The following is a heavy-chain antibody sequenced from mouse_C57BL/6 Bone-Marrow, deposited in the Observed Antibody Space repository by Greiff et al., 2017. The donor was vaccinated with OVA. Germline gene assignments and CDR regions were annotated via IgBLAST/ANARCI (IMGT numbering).Heavy chain of an antibody. CDR2: ISSGGSYT. D-gene: IGHD2-4*01. Sequence: DVMLVESGGDLVKPGGSLKLSCAASGFTFSSYGMSWVRQTPDKRLEWVATISSGGSYTYYPDSVKGRFTISRDNAKNTLYLQMSSLKSEDTAMYYCARRGGLPFMDYWGQGTSVTVSS. CDR1: GFTFSSYG. V-gene: IGHV5-6*02. J-gene: IGHJ4*01. CDR3: ARRGGLPFMDY.